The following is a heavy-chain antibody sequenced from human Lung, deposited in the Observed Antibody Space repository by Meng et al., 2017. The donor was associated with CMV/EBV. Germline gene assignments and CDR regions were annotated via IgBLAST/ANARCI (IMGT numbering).Heavy chain of an antibody. V-gene: IGHV3-21*01. D-gene: IGHD3-22*01. Sequence: GESXKISCTASGFTFSTYDFHWVRQPTGKGLEWVSSISSSSSKIYYADSVKGRFTISRDNAKNSLYLQMNSLRAEDTAVYYCARGGGYYSFWGQGTRVTFSS. J-gene: IGHJ4*02. CDR2: ISSSSSKI. CDR3: ARGGGYYSF. CDR1: GFTFSTYD.